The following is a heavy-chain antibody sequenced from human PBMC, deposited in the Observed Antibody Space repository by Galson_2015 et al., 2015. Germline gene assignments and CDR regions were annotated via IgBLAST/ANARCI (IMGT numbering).Heavy chain of an antibody. CDR1: GFTFSSYG. V-gene: IGHV3-30*03. Sequence: SLRLSCAASGFTFSSYGMHWVRQAPGKGLEWVAVISYDGSNKYYADSAKGRFTISRDNSKNTLYLQMNSLRAEDTAVYYCARDNLPYKGSALWYFDYWGQGTLVTVSS. CDR2: ISYDGSNK. CDR3: ARDNLPYKGSALWYFDY. J-gene: IGHJ4*02. D-gene: IGHD6-19*01.